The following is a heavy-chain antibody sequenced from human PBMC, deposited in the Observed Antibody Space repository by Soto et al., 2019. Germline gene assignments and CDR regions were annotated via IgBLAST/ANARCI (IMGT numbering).Heavy chain of an antibody. CDR2: ISYDGGDK. Sequence: QVQLVESGGGVVQPGRSLRLSCAASGFTFSSYSIHWVRQAPGKGLEWVALISYDGGDKYYADSVKGRVAISRDNSKNTFSLQMNSLRAEDKAVYYCTIAERYESETYYSQNDNWGLATFVSVSS. CDR3: TIAERYESETYYSQNDN. CDR1: GFTFSSYS. V-gene: IGHV3-30*03. D-gene: IGHD3-22*01. J-gene: IGHJ4*01.